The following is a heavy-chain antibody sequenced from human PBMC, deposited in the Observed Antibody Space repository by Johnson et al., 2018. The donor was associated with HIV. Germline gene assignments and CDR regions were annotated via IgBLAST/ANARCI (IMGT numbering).Heavy chain of an antibody. CDR1: GFTFSNAC. J-gene: IGHJ3*02. CDR3: TRGGWKVVTSIFAFDI. V-gene: IGHV3-66*02. D-gene: IGHD2-21*02. CDR2: IYSGDNT. Sequence: EVQLVESGGGLVKPGGSLRLSCEASGFTFSNACMSWVRQAPGKGLEWVSLIYSGDNTKYADSVKGRFTISRDNSKNTLYLQRNSLRAEDTAVYYCTRGGWKVVTSIFAFDIWGQGTMVAVSS.